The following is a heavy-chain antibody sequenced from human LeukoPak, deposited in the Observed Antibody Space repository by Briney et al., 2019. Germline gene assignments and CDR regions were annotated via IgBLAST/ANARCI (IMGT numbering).Heavy chain of an antibody. CDR2: INHSGST. CDR3: ARTRYSSGRDY. CDR1: GVSFSGYY. V-gene: IGHV4-34*01. D-gene: IGHD6-19*01. J-gene: IGHJ4*02. Sequence: NSSETLSLACAVYGVSFSGYYWSWIRQPPGKGLEWIGEINHSGSTNYNPSLKSRVTISVDTSKNQFSLKLSSVTAADTAVYYCARTRYSSGRDYWGQGTLVTVSS.